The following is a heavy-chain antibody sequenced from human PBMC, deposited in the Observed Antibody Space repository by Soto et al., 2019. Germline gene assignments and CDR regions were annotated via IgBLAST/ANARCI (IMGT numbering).Heavy chain of an antibody. D-gene: IGHD3-9*01. CDR3: GRLEGLATISYYFDY. CDR2: VYYSGST. V-gene: IGHV4-39*01. Sequence: QLLESGPGLVKPSETLSLTCPVSGGSVSSSSYYWGWVRQPPGKGLEWIGSVYYSGSTYYNPSLESRVTISVDKSKNQFSLKLMSLSAADTAVYYCGRLEGLATISYYFDYWGQGALVTVSS. J-gene: IGHJ4*02. CDR1: GGSVSSSSYY.